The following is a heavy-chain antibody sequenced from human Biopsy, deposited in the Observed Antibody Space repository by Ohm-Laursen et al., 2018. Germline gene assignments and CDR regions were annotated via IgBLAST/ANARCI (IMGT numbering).Heavy chain of an antibody. D-gene: IGHD5-24*01. CDR1: GGPIDSYY. V-gene: IGHV4-59*12. J-gene: IGHJ2*01. Sequence: SQTLSLTCTVSGGPIDSYYWSWIRQPPGKAPEWIGYICFTGRTSYNPSLKSRVTMSVNTSKKQFSLRLSSVTAADTAVYYCASAGYNPDWNFDLWGRGTRVTVSS. CDR3: ASAGYNPDWNFDL. CDR2: ICFTGRT.